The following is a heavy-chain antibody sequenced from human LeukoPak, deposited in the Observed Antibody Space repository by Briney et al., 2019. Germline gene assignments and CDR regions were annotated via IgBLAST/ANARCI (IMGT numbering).Heavy chain of an antibody. D-gene: IGHD6-13*01. Sequence: ASVTVSCKASGYTFTVYYMHCVRQAPGQGLEWMGWINPNTGGTNYAQKFQGRVTMTRDTSISTAYMELSRLTSDDTAFYYCARGGVAAAGPYAFDIWGQGTMVTVSS. CDR3: ARGGVAAAGPYAFDI. J-gene: IGHJ3*02. CDR1: GYTFTVYY. CDR2: INPNTGGT. V-gene: IGHV1-2*02.